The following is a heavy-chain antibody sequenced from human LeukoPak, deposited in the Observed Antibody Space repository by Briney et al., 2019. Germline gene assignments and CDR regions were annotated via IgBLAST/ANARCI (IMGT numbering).Heavy chain of an antibody. Sequence: SQTLSLTCTVSGGSISGADYYWSWIRQPPGKGLEWIGSIYYSGGTYYNPSLKSRVTISVDTSKNQFSLKLSSVTAADTAVYYCARASLSNYYDSSGYQRTDAFDIWGQGTMVTVSS. CDR1: GGSISGADYY. D-gene: IGHD3-22*01. V-gene: IGHV4-39*01. CDR3: ARASLSNYYDSSGYQRTDAFDI. CDR2: IYYSGGT. J-gene: IGHJ3*02.